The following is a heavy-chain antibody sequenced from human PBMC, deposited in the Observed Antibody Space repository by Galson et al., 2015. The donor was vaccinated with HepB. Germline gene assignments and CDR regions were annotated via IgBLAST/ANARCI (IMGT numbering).Heavy chain of an antibody. CDR1: GYSFTSYW. D-gene: IGHD3-22*01. V-gene: IGHV5-51*03. CDR3: ARSPPLYYYDSSGIPDGFDI. CDR2: IYPGDSDT. J-gene: IGHJ3*02. Sequence: QSGAEVKKPGESLKISCKGSGYSFTSYWIGWVRQMPGKGLEWMGIIYPGDSDTRYSPSFQGQVTISADKSISTAYLQWSSLKASDTAMYYCARSPPLYYYDSSGIPDGFDIWGQGTMVTVSS.